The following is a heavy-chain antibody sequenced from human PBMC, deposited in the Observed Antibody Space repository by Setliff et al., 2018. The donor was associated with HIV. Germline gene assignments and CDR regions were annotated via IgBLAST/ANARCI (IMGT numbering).Heavy chain of an antibody. CDR1: GYTFTQSHD. CDR2: INLVTGKT. J-gene: IGHJ4*02. CDR3: ANGGSGRQFDH. D-gene: IGHD3-16*01. V-gene: IGHV1-3*01. Sequence: GASVKVSCKTSGYTFTQSHDLHWVRQVPGQGPEWMGWINLVTGKTAYLQKFRGRVIITRDTSATTAFMEMSSLRSEDTAVYFCANGGSGRQFDHWGQGTLVTVSS.